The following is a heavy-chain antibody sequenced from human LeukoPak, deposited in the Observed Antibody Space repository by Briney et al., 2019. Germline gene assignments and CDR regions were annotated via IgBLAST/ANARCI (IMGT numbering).Heavy chain of an antibody. CDR1: GGSISSGGYS. J-gene: IGHJ6*02. CDR3: ARGERYYDIHYCYYYGMDV. V-gene: IGHV4-30-2*01. Sequence: KPSETLSLTCAVSGGSISSGGYSWSWIRQPPGKGLEWIGEINHSGSTNYNPSLKSRVTISVDTSKNQFSLKLSSVTAADTAVYYCARGERYYDIHYCYYYGMDVWGQGTTVTVSS. D-gene: IGHD3-9*01. CDR2: INHSGST.